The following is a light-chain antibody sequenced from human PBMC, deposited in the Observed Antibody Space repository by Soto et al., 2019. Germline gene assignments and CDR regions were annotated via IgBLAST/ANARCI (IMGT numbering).Light chain of an antibody. CDR3: QKYNNWPPIT. CDR2: GAS. Sequence: EIVFTQSPGTLSLSPGERATLSCRASQSVSSSQLAWYQQKPGQAPRLLMYGASSRATGIPDRFSGSGSGTEFTLTIRSLQSEDFAVYYCQKYNNWPPITVGQGTRREIK. CDR1: QSVSSSQ. V-gene: IGKV3-20*01. J-gene: IGKJ5*01.